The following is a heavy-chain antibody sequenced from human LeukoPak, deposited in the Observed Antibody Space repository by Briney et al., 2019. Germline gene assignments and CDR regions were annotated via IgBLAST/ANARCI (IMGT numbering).Heavy chain of an antibody. CDR1: GFTFSSYS. J-gene: IGHJ4*02. V-gene: IGHV3-21*01. CDR2: ISSSSSYI. Sequence: GGSLRLSCAASGFTFSSYSMNWVRQAPGKGLEWVSSISSSSSYIYYADSVKGRFTISRDNAKNSLYLQMNSLRAEDTAVYYCASQNPDYYDSSGYYYATYFDYWGQGTLVTVSS. D-gene: IGHD3-22*01. CDR3: ASQNPDYYDSSGYYYATYFDY.